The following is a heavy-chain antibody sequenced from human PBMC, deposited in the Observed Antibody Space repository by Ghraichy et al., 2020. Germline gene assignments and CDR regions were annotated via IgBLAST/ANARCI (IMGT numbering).Heavy chain of an antibody. V-gene: IGHV3-7*03. J-gene: IGHJ4*02. CDR1: GFTFSSYW. D-gene: IGHD3-22*01. CDR2: IKQDGSEK. CDR3: ARSYYYDSSGYYYPPDS. Sequence: LSLTCAASGFTFSSYWMSCVRQAPGKGLEWVANIKQDGSEKYYVDSVKGRFTISRDNAKNSLYLQMNSLRAEDTAVYYCARSYYYDSSGYYYPPDSWGQGTRVTVSS.